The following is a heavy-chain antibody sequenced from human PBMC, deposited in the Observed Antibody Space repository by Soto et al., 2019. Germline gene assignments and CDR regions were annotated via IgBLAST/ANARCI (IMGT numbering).Heavy chain of an antibody. CDR1: GGSISSISYY. CDR3: ARRTYDFWSGRFDY. CDR2: IYYSGST. D-gene: IGHD3-3*01. V-gene: IGHV4-39*01. J-gene: IGHJ4*02. Sequence: PSETLSLTCTVSGGSISSISYYWGWIRQPPGKGLEWIGSIYYSGSTYYNPSLKSRVTISVDTSKNQFSLKLSSVTAADTAVYYCARRTYDFWSGRFDYWGQGTLVTVSS.